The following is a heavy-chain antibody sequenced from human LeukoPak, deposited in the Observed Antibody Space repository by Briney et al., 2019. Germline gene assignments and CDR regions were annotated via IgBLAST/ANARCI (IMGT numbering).Heavy chain of an antibody. D-gene: IGHD3-10*01. CDR1: GFTFSSYW. V-gene: IGHV3-7*01. J-gene: IGHJ4*02. CDR3: ASSGIGHYYFDF. CDR2: INHNGNVN. Sequence: AGGSLRLSCAASGFTFSSYWMNWARQAPGKGLEWVASINHNGNVNYYVDSVKGRFTISRDDAENTLFLQMNSLRAEDTAVYYCASSGIGHYYFDFWGQGALVTVSS.